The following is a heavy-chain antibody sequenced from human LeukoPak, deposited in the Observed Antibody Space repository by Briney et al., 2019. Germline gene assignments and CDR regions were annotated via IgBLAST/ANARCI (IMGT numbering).Heavy chain of an antibody. J-gene: IGHJ4*02. CDR1: GYTFTSYA. CDR3: ARDSGSGSNDY. CDR2: ISAGNGNT. D-gene: IGHD1-26*01. V-gene: IGHV1-3*01. Sequence: ASVNVSCKASGYTFTSYAIHWVRQAPGQRLEWMGWISAGNGNTKYSQNFQGRVTFISNTSATTAFMELSSLRSEDAAVYYCARDSGSGSNDYWGQGTLVTVSS.